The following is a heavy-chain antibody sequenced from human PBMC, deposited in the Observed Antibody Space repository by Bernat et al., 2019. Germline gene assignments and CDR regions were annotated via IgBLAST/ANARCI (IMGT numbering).Heavy chain of an antibody. CDR3: ARVAGGDYVWYFDL. CDR1: GGSIISGGYY. CDR2: IYYSGST. J-gene: IGHJ2*01. Sequence: QVQLQESGPGLVKPSQTLSLTCTVSGGSIISGGYYWSWIRQHPWKGLEWIGYIYYSGSTYYNPSLKSRVTISVDTSKNQFYLKLSSVTAADTAVYYCARVAGGDYVWYFDLWGRGTLVTVSS. D-gene: IGHD2-21*02. V-gene: IGHV4-31*03.